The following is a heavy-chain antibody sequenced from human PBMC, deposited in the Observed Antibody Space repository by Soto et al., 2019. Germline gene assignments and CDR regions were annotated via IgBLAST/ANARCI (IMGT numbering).Heavy chain of an antibody. D-gene: IGHD6-19*01. Sequence: QVQLVESGGGVIQPGRSLKLSCGASGFTFSTYGMHWVRQAPGKGLEWVAVISHDGSNKYYADSVKGRFTISRDNSKKTLYLQMNSLKPEDTAVYYCANGYRSGWYYFDYWGQGTLVTVSS. CDR3: ANGYRSGWYYFDY. CDR1: GFTFSTYG. V-gene: IGHV3-30*18. J-gene: IGHJ4*02. CDR2: ISHDGSNK.